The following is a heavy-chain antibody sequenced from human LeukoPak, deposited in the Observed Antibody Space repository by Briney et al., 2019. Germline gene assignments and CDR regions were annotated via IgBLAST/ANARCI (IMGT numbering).Heavy chain of an antibody. V-gene: IGHV1-2*02. CDR1: GFTFSSYG. CDR2: INPRNGDT. Sequence: PGGSLRLSCAASGFTFSSYGMHWVRQAPGHGLEWMGWINPRNGDTHSAQKFQGRVSMTGDTSITTAYMELSSLTSDDTAVYYCATGAQYGLWGVPYFYYMHVWGTGTTVTVSS. D-gene: IGHD3-10*01. CDR3: ATGAQYGLWGVPYFYYMHV. J-gene: IGHJ6*03.